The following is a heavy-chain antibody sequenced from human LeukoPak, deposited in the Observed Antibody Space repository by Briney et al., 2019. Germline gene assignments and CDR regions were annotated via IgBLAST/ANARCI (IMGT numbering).Heavy chain of an antibody. CDR2: INFDGSTT. CDR1: GFTFSNYW. V-gene: IGHV3-74*01. CDR3: ARGALKAYYCDY. Sequence: PGGSLRLSCAASGFTFSNYWMHWARQVPGKGLVWVSRINFDGSTTNYADSVQGRFTIPRDNAKNTVYLQLNSLSAEDTAVYYCARGALKAYYCDYWGQGTPVTVSS. J-gene: IGHJ4*02.